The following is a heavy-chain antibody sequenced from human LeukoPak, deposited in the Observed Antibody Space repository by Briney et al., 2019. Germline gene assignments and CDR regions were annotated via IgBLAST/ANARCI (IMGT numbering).Heavy chain of an antibody. CDR2: IRYDGSNK. CDR1: GFTFSSYG. V-gene: IGHV3-30*02. CDR3: AKRITVTADIYYYHMDV. J-gene: IGHJ6*03. Sequence: GGSLRLSCAASGFTFSSYGMPWVRQAPGKGLEWVAFIRYDGSNKYYADSVKGRFTISRDNSKNTLYLQMNSLRAEDTAVYYCAKRITVTADIYYYHMDVWGKGTTVTISS. D-gene: IGHD4-17*01.